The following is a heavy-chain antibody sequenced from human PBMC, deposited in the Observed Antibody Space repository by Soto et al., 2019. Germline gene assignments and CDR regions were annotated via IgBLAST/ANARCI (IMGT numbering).Heavy chain of an antibody. J-gene: IGHJ6*02. CDR2: ISYDGSNK. CDR1: GFTFSSYG. V-gene: IGHV3-30*18. Sequence: GGSLRLSCAASGFTFSSYGMHWVRQAPGKGLEWVAVISYDGSNKYYADSVKGRFTISRDNSKNTLYLQMNSLRAEDTAVYYCAKDNNGMDVWGQGTTVTVSS. CDR3: AKDNNGMDV.